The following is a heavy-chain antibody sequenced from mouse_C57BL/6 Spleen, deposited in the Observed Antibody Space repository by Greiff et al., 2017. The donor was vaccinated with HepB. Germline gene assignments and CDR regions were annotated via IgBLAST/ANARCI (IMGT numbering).Heavy chain of an antibody. J-gene: IGHJ4*01. CDR2: INPNNGGT. V-gene: IGHV1-26*01. D-gene: IGHD2-5*01. CDR3: AREGKAYYSNFYAMDY. Sequence: VQLQQSGPELVKPGASVKISCKASGYTFTDYYMNWVKQSHGKSLEWIGDINPNNGGTSYNQKFKGKATLTVDKSSSTAYMELRSLTSEDSAVYYCAREGKAYYSNFYAMDYWGQGTSVTVSS. CDR1: GYTFTDYY.